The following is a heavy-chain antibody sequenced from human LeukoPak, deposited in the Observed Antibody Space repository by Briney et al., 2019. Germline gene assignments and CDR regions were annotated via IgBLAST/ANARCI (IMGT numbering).Heavy chain of an antibody. Sequence: PGRSLRLSCAASGFTFSSSAMHWVRQAPGKGLEWVADISYDGSNKFYADSVKGRFTISRDNSKNSLYLQMNSLRAEDTALYYCAKGAAMVPYYGMDVWGQGTTVTVSS. CDR1: GFTFSSSA. J-gene: IGHJ6*02. V-gene: IGHV3-30-3*01. D-gene: IGHD5-18*01. CDR2: ISYDGSNK. CDR3: AKGAAMVPYYGMDV.